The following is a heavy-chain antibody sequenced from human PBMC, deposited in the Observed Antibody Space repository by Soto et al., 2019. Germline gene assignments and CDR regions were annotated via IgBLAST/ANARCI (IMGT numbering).Heavy chain of an antibody. Sequence: PSETLSLTCTVSGGSISRRSYYWGWIRQPPGKGLEWIGYIYYSGSTNYNPSLKSRVTISVDTSKNQFSLKLNSMTAADTAVYYCARHNYGSGSTYFDYWGQGTLVTVSS. V-gene: IGHV4-61*05. CDR1: GGSISRRSYY. CDR3: ARHNYGSGSTYFDY. CDR2: IYYSGST. D-gene: IGHD3-10*01. J-gene: IGHJ4*02.